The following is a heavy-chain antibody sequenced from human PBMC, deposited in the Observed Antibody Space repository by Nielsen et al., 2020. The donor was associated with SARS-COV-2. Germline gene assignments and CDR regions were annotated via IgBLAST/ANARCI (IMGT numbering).Heavy chain of an antibody. D-gene: IGHD2-8*01. CDR2: IDPSDSYT. CDR3: ARLVRYCTNGVCSNWFDP. V-gene: IGHV5-10-1*01. CDR1: GYSFTSYW. Sequence: GESLKISCKGSGYSFTSYWISWVRQMPGKGLEWMGRIDPSDSYTNYSPSFQGHVTISADKSISTAYLQWSSLKASDTAMYYCARLVRYCTNGVCSNWFDPWGQGTLVTVSS. J-gene: IGHJ5*02.